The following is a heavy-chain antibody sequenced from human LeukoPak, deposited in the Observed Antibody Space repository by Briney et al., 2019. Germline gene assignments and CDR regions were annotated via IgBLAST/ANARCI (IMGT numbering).Heavy chain of an antibody. CDR2: ISGGGRTT. V-gene: IGHV3-23*01. CDR3: AKNVVFTRYFDS. D-gene: IGHD2-21*01. CDR1: GFTFSNHA. Sequence: GGSLRLSCAASGFTFSNHAMSWVRQAPGKGLQWVSVISGGGRTTEYADSVKGRFTVSRDNSVNTLSLHMDSLRVEDTSIYYCAKNVVFTRYFDSWGQGTLVTVSS. J-gene: IGHJ4*02.